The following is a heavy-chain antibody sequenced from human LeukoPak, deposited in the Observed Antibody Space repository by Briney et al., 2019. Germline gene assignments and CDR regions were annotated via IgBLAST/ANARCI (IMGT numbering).Heavy chain of an antibody. CDR3: ARASSMFDSNYPYHFDY. V-gene: IGHV1-2*02. J-gene: IGHJ4*02. CDR1: GYTFTGYY. CDR2: INPNSGGT. D-gene: IGHD4-11*01. Sequence: GASVKVSCKACGYTFTGYYMHWVRQAPGQGLEWMGWINPNSGGTNYAQKFQGRVTMTRDTSISTAYMELSRLRSDDTAVYYCARASSMFDSNYPYHFDYWGQGTLVTVSS.